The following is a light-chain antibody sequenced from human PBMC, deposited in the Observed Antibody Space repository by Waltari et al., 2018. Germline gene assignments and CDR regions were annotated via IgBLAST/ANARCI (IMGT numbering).Light chain of an antibody. CDR1: KMGTKS. V-gene: IGLV3-21*03. CDR2: DDT. J-gene: IGLJ3*02. Sequence: SYVLTPPPPVSVAPGKTAKITCGGDKMGTKSVNRDQQKPGQAPVLVVYDDTDRPSGIPERFSGSNSGDTATLTISRVEAADEADYYCQLWDSGDNRVLFAGGTKLTVL. CDR3: QLWDSGDNRVL.